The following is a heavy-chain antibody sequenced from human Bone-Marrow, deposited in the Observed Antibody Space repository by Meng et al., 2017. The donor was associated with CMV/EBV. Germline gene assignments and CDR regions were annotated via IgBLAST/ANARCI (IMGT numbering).Heavy chain of an antibody. CDR3: AREKVIPVANYCMDV. Sequence: ASVKVSCKASGYIFTDSFIHWVRQAPGQGPEWMGMINTSDGSTNYAQKLQGRVTMTRDTSTSTVYMELSSLRSEDTAVYYCAREKVIPVANYCMDVWGQGTTVTVSS. CDR2: INTSDGST. CDR1: GYIFTDSF. D-gene: IGHD2-2*01. V-gene: IGHV1-46*01. J-gene: IGHJ6*02.